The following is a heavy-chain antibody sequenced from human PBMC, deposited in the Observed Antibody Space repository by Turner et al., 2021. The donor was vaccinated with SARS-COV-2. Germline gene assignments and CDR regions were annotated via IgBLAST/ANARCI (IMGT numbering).Heavy chain of an antibody. Sequence: QVQLQQWGAGLLKPSETLSLTCAVYGGSFSGHMWSWIRQSPGKGLEWIGDINHIGETNYNPSLKSRVTTSVDMSKNQFSLRLAPVTAADTAVYFCARLVVVRAGVFIIRPYRRGYFDSWGQGTLVTVSS. CDR3: ARLVVVRAGVFIIRPYRRGYFDS. J-gene: IGHJ4*02. D-gene: IGHD3-3*01. V-gene: IGHV4-34*01. CDR1: GGSFSGHM. CDR2: INHIGET.